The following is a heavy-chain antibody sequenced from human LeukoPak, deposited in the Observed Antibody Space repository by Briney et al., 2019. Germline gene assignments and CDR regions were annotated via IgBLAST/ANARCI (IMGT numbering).Heavy chain of an antibody. J-gene: IGHJ4*02. CDR2: IHPSVGST. V-gene: IGHV1-46*01. CDR3: ERTMGRRFSSGLLHY. CDR1: GYTFTSYY. Sequence: VASVKVSCKASGYTFTSYYMHWVRQAPGQGLEWMGIIHPSVGSTSYAQKFQGRVTMTRDRSTRAVYMDVSSLRSEDGAVYYFERTMGRRFSSGLLHYWEQGTLVTVSS. D-gene: IGHD3-10*01.